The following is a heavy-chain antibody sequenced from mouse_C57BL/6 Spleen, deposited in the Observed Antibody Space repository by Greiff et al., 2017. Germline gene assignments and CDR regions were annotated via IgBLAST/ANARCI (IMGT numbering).Heavy chain of an antibody. Sequence: QVQLQQPGAELVMPGASVKLSCKASGFTFTSYWMHWVKQRPGQGLEWIGEIDPSDGYTNYNQKFKGKSTLTVDKSSSTAYMQLSSLTSEDTAVYYWAREGTAYYFDGWGQGTTLTVAS. CDR2: IDPSDGYT. V-gene: IGHV1-69*01. J-gene: IGHJ2*01. CDR3: AREGTAYYFDG. D-gene: IGHD2-14*01. CDR1: GFTFTSYW.